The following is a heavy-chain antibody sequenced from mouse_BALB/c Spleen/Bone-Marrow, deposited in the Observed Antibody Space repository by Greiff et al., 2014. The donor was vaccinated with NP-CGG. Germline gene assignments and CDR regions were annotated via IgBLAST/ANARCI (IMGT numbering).Heavy chain of an antibody. V-gene: IGHV4-1*02. CDR2: TNPDSSTI. D-gene: IGHD1-2*01. J-gene: IGHJ1*01. CDR1: GFDFSRYW. Sequence: VQLQQSGGGLVQPGGSLKLSCAASGFDFSRYWMTWVRQAPGKGLEWIGETNPDSSTINYTPSLKDKFIISRDNAKNTLYLQMSKVRSEDTALYYCARPGYYGYQDVWGAGTTVTVSS. CDR3: ARPGYYGYQDV.